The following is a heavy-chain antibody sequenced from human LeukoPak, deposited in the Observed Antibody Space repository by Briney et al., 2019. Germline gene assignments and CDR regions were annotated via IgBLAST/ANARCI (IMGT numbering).Heavy chain of an antibody. CDR3: ATSMAQDVDAFHI. CDR2: ISSSSSYI. D-gene: IGHD2-21*01. Sequence: GGSLRLSCAASGFTFSSYSMNWVRQAPGKGLEWVSSISSSSSYIYYADSVKGRFTISRDNAKNSLYLQMNNLRAEDTAMFYCATSMAQDVDAFHIWGQGTMVTVSS. J-gene: IGHJ3*02. CDR1: GFTFSSYS. V-gene: IGHV3-21*01.